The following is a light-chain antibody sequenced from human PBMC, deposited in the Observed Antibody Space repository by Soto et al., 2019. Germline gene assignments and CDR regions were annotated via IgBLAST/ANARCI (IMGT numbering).Light chain of an antibody. CDR3: QQSYSTPRP. Sequence: ITQSPSYLSASVLDRITITCRASQSISSYLNWYQQKPRKAPKLLIYAASSLQSGVPSRFSGSGSGTEFTLTISSLQPEDFATYYCQQSYSTPRPFGHGTKVDIK. CDR1: QSISSY. V-gene: IGKV1-39*01. CDR2: AAS. J-gene: IGKJ1*01.